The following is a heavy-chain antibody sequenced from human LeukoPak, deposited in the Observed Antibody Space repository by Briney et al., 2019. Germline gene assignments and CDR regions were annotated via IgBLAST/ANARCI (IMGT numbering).Heavy chain of an antibody. J-gene: IGHJ4*02. D-gene: IGHD3-22*01. Sequence: SETLSLTCTVSNGSISSGTYYWSWIRQPAGKGLEWIGLIHTSGSTNYNPSLKSRVTMSVDTSKNQFSLKLSSVTAADTAVYYCARGGSGYYYDFDYWGQGTLVTVSS. CDR1: NGSISSGTYY. CDR2: IHTSGST. V-gene: IGHV4-61*02. CDR3: ARGGSGYYYDFDY.